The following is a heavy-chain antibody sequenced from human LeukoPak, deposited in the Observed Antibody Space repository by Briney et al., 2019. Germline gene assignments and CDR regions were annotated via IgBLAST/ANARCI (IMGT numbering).Heavy chain of an antibody. CDR3: ASTPQAMGSRGYFDY. Sequence: SETLSLTCTVSGGSISSSSYYWGWIRQPPGKGLEWIGSIYYSGSTYYNQSLKSRVTISVDTSKNQFSLKLSSVTAADTAVYYCASTPQAMGSRGYFDYWGQGTLVTVSS. V-gene: IGHV4-39*07. J-gene: IGHJ4*02. CDR1: GGSISSSSYY. D-gene: IGHD5-18*01. CDR2: IYYSGST.